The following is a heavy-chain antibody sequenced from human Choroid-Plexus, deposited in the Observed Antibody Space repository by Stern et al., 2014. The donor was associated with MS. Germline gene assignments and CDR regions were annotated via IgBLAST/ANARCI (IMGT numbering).Heavy chain of an antibody. Sequence: VQLVESGGGVVQPGRPLRLSCVASGFTFGSCAMHWVRQAPGKGLEWVAGVSYDGSNKYYAGSLKGRFTISRDNYQNTLYMQMSSLRPEDTAVYYCAKDRQYLTYFFDHWGQGSLVTVSS. D-gene: IGHD2/OR15-2a*01. V-gene: IGHV3-30*18. CDR1: GFTFGSCA. J-gene: IGHJ5*02. CDR3: AKDRQYLTYFFDH. CDR2: VSYDGSNK.